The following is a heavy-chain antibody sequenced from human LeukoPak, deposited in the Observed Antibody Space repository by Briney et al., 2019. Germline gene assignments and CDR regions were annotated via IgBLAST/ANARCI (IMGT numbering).Heavy chain of an antibody. CDR3: ARHDYGDYSFDY. CDR2: VSAYNGNT. CDR1: GYTFTSDG. Sequence: ASVKVSCKASGYTFTSDGIIWGRQAPGQGLEWMGWVSAYNGNTNDAQKLQGRVTMTTDTSTSTAYMELRSLRSDDTAVYYCARHDYGDYSFDYWGQGTLVTVSS. V-gene: IGHV1-18*01. D-gene: IGHD4-17*01. J-gene: IGHJ4*02.